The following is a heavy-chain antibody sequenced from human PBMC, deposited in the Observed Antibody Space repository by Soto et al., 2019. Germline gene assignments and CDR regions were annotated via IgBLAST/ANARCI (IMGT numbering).Heavy chain of an antibody. CDR2: ISGSGGST. J-gene: IGHJ5*02. Sequence: EVQLLESGGGLVQPGGSLRLSCAASGFTFSSYAMSWVRQAPGKGLEWVSAISGSGGSTYYADSVKGRFTISRDNSKNTLYLQRNSLRAEDTAVYYCAKAGAGYSSSWPNNWFDPWGQGTLVTVSS. D-gene: IGHD6-13*01. CDR1: GFTFSSYA. CDR3: AKAGAGYSSSWPNNWFDP. V-gene: IGHV3-23*01.